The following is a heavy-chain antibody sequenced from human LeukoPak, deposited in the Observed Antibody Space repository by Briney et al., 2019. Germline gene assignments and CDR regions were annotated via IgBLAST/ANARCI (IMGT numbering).Heavy chain of an antibody. V-gene: IGHV3-9*01. Sequence: GRSLRFSCAASGFTFDDYAMHWVRRAPGKGLEWVSGISWNSGTIGYADSVKGRFTISRDNAKNSLSLQMNSLRAENTALYYCVKVSYSSGWHSGYYFDYWGQGTLVTVSS. D-gene: IGHD6-19*01. CDR3: VKVSYSSGWHSGYYFDY. J-gene: IGHJ4*02. CDR2: ISWNSGTI. CDR1: GFTFDDYA.